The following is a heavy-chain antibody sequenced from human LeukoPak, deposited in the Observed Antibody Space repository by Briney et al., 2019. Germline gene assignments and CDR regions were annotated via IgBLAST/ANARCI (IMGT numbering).Heavy chain of an antibody. D-gene: IGHD6-19*01. J-gene: IGHJ6*02. V-gene: IGHV4-59*08. CDR1: GGSISSYY. Sequence: PSETLSLTCTVSGGSISSYYWSWIRQPPGKGLEWIGYIYYSGSTNYNPSLKSRVTISVDTSKNQFSLKLSSVTAADTAVYYCARLPIAVAGNGGYYYYGMDVWGQGTTVTVSS. CDR3: ARLPIAVAGNGGYYYYGMDV. CDR2: IYYSGST.